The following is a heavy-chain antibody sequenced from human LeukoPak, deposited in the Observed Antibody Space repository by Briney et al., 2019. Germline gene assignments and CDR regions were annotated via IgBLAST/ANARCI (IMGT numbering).Heavy chain of an antibody. V-gene: IGHV4-34*01. CDR1: GGSFSGYY. CDR2: INHSGST. CDR3: ASRKGGQDY. J-gene: IGHJ4*02. Sequence: SETLSLTCAVYGGSFSGYYWSWIRQPPGKGLEWIGEINHSGSTNYNPSLRSRVTISVDTSKNQFSLKLSSVTAADTAVYYCASRKGGQDYWGQGTLVTVSS. D-gene: IGHD3-16*01.